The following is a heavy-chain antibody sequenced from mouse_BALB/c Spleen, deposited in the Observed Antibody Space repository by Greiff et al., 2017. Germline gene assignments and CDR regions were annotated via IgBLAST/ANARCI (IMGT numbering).Heavy chain of an antibody. Sequence: EVKLLESGGGLVQPGGSMKLSCVASGFTFSNYWMNWVRQSPEKGLEWVAEIRLKSNNYATHYAESVKGRFTISRDDSKSSVYLQMNNLRAEDTGIYYCTRGDYWGQGTTLTVSS. J-gene: IGHJ2*01. CDR3: TRGDY. CDR2: IRLKSNNYAT. V-gene: IGHV6-6*02. CDR1: GFTFSNYW.